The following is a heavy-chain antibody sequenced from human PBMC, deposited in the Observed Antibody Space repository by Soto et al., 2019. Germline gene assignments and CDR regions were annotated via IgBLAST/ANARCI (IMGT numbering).Heavy chain of an antibody. CDR2: ISSSSSYI. Sequence: PGGSLRLSCAASGFTFSSYSMNWVRQAPGKGLEWVSSISSSSSYIYYADSVKGRFTISRDNAKNSLYLQMNSLRTEDTAVYYCARASYGSGSYFYYGMDVWGQGTTVTVSS. J-gene: IGHJ6*02. CDR3: ARASYGSGSYFYYGMDV. D-gene: IGHD3-10*01. V-gene: IGHV3-21*01. CDR1: GFTFSSYS.